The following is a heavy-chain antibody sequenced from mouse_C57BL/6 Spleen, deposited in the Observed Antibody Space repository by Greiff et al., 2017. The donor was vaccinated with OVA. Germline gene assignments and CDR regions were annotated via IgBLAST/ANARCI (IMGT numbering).Heavy chain of an antibody. J-gene: IGHJ4*01. Sequence: EVKVVESGGGLVKPGGSLKLSCAASGFTFSDYGMHWVRQAPEKGLEWVAYISSGSSTIYYADTVKGRFTISRDNAKNTLFLQMTSLRSEDTAMYYCAKGHYGSMYAMDYWGQGTSVTVSS. V-gene: IGHV5-17*01. CDR2: ISSGSSTI. D-gene: IGHD1-1*01. CDR3: AKGHYGSMYAMDY. CDR1: GFTFSDYG.